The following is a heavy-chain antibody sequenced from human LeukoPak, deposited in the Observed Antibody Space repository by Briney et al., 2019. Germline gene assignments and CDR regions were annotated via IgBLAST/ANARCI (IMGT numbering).Heavy chain of an antibody. CDR1: GFVVSNNY. D-gene: IGHD5-24*01. CDR3: ARGEADGYSDH. J-gene: IGHJ4*02. Sequence: GGSLRLSCTASGFVVSNNYMTWVRQAPGKGLEWVSVIYSGDNTYYADSVKGRFTISRDISKNTLFLQMNNLSVDDTAVYYCARGEADGYSDHWGQGTLVTVSS. V-gene: IGHV3-66*01. CDR2: IYSGDNT.